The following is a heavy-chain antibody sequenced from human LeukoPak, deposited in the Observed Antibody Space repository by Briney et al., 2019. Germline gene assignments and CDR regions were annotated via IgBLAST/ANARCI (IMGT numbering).Heavy chain of an antibody. D-gene: IGHD1-26*01. Sequence: GSSVKVSCKASGGTFSSYAIGWVRQAPGQGLEWMGRIIPVRGIANYAQKFQGRVTVTADKSTSTAYMELSSLRSEDTAVYYCATGGVGADPFDYWGQGTLVTVSS. J-gene: IGHJ4*02. CDR1: GGTFSSYA. CDR2: IIPVRGIA. V-gene: IGHV1-69*04. CDR3: ATGGVGADPFDY.